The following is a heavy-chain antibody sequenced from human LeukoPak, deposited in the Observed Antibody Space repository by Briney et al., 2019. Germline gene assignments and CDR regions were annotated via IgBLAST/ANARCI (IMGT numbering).Heavy chain of an antibody. Sequence: SETLSLTRSVSGVSISSYYWSWIRQPPGKGLEWIGYMYYSGNTKYNPSLKSRVAISVDTSKNQFSLKLTSVTAADTAVYYCARAFTSWSFDYWGQGTLVTVSS. CDR2: MYYSGNT. CDR1: GVSISSYY. J-gene: IGHJ4*02. CDR3: ARAFTSWSFDY. D-gene: IGHD3-16*01. V-gene: IGHV4-59*13.